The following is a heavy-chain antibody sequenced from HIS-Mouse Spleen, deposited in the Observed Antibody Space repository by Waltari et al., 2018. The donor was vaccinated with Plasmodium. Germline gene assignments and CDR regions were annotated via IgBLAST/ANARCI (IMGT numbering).Heavy chain of an antibody. Sequence: VQLVESGGGVVQPGRSLRLPCAASGITLRSHGMTWVRQPPGKGLEWVAVIWYDGSNKYYADSVKGRFTISRDNSKNTLYLQMNSLRAEDTAVYYCARETSIAARPYWYFDLWGRGTLVTVSS. V-gene: IGHV3-33*01. CDR2: IWYDGSNK. J-gene: IGHJ2*01. CDR3: ARETSIAARPYWYFDL. D-gene: IGHD6-6*01. CDR1: GITLRSHG.